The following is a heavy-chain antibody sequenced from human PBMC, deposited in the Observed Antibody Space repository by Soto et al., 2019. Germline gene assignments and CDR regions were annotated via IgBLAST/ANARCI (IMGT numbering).Heavy chain of an antibody. CDR3: ARKDKSGYFNWFDP. V-gene: IGHV5-51*01. CDR1: GYRFTSYW. Sequence: GESLKISCRTSGYRFTSYWIAWVRQMPGKGLEWMGIIFPSYSDTRYSPSFQCQVTISADRSTSTVFLQWASLKASDTAVYLCARKDKSGYFNWFDPWGQGTLVTVSS. CDR2: IFPSYSDT. D-gene: IGHD3-22*01. J-gene: IGHJ5*02.